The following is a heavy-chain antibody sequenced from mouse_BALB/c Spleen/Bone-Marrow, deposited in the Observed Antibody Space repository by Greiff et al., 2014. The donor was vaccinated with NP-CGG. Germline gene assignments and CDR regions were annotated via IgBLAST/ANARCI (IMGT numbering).Heavy chain of an antibody. Sequence: EVQLVESGGGLVQPGGSLKLSCAASGFTFSSYTMSWVRQTPEKRLEWVAYISNGGGSTHYPDTVKGRFTISRDNAKNTLYLRMSSLKSEDTAMYYCARHPIYYYGSSWGNYAMDYWGQGTSVTVSS. CDR2: ISNGGGST. V-gene: IGHV5-12-2*01. J-gene: IGHJ4*01. CDR1: GFTFSSYT. CDR3: ARHPIYYYGSSWGNYAMDY. D-gene: IGHD1-1*01.